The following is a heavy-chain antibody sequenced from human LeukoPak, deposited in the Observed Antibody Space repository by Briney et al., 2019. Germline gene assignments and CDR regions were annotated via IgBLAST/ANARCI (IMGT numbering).Heavy chain of an antibody. J-gene: IGHJ5*02. CDR3: ARAMFAATVVGWFDP. D-gene: IGHD4-23*01. CDR1: GASIRNTSFY. Sequence: SETLSLTCAVSGASIRNTSFYWGWIRQPPGKGLQWIASIYSSGTTYYNPSIKSRVTISVDRSKNQFSLKLSSVTAADTAVYYCARAMFAATVVGWFDPWGQGTLVTVSS. V-gene: IGHV4-39*07. CDR2: IYSSGTT.